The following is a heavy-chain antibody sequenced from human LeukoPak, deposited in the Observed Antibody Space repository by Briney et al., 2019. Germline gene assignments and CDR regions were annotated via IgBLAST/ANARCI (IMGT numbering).Heavy chain of an antibody. CDR1: GYTFTSYG. Sequence: ASVKVSCKASGYTFTSYGISWVRQAPGQGFEWMGWISAYNGNANYAQKLQGRVTMTTDTSTSTAYMELRSLRYDDTAVYYCARGAIDIVVVVAATFFDYWGQGTLVTVSS. D-gene: IGHD2-15*01. CDR2: ISAYNGNA. J-gene: IGHJ4*02. CDR3: ARGAIDIVVVVAATFFDY. V-gene: IGHV1-18*01.